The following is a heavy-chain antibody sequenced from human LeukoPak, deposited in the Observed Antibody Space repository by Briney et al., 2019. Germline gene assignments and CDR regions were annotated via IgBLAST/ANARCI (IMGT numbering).Heavy chain of an antibody. CDR1: GGSFSGYY. Sequence: SSETPSLTCAVYGGSFSGYYWSWIRQPPGKGLDWIGEINHSGSTNYNPSLKSRVTISVDTSKNQFSLKLSSVTAADTAVYYCARWDYYDSSGHDYWGQGTLVTVSS. CDR3: ARWDYYDSSGHDY. CDR2: INHSGST. J-gene: IGHJ4*02. V-gene: IGHV4-34*01. D-gene: IGHD3-22*01.